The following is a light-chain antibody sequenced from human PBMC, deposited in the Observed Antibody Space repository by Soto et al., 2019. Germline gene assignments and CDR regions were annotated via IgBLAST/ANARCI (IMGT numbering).Light chain of an antibody. CDR2: DNN. CDR3: GTWGSSLSAVV. CDR1: SSNIGNNY. Sequence: QSVLTQPPSVSAAPGQKVTTSCSGSSSNIGNNYVFWYQQLPGTAPKLLIYDNNKRASGIPDRFSGSKSGTSATLGITGLQTGDEADYYCGTWGSSLSAVVFGGGTKVTVL. J-gene: IGLJ2*01. V-gene: IGLV1-51*01.